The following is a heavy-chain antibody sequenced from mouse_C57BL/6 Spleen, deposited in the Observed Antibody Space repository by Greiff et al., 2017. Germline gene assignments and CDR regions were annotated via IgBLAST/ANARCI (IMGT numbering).Heavy chain of an antibody. J-gene: IGHJ4*01. Sequence: VQLQQSGPELVKPGASVKISCKASGYAFSSSWMNWVKQRPGKGLEWIGRIYPGDGDTNYNGKFKGKATLTADKSSSNAYMQLSSLTSEDSAVYFCARRGLYAMDYWGQGTSVTVSS. CDR2: IYPGDGDT. D-gene: IGHD3-3*01. V-gene: IGHV1-82*01. CDR1: GYAFSSSW. CDR3: ARRGLYAMDY.